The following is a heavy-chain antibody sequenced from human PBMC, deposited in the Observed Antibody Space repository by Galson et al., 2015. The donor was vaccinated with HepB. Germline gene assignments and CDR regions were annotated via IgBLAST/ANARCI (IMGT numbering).Heavy chain of an antibody. D-gene: IGHD3-10*01. J-gene: IGHJ4*02. V-gene: IGHV4-39*01. CDR3: ARHILFGEIPDYFDY. CDR1: GGSISSSAYY. CDR2: VYYSGRT. Sequence: TPSLTCTVSGGSISSSAYYWGWIRQPPGKGLEWIGSVYYSGRTYYNPSLNSRVTTSMDTSEKQFSLRLSSVTAADTAVYFCARHILFGEIPDYFDYWGQGILVTVSS.